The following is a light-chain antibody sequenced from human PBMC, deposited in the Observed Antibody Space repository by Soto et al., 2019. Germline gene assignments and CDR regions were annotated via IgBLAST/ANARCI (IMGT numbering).Light chain of an antibody. CDR1: QSLLHSDGKTY. V-gene: IGKV2D-29*01. CDR2: EVS. CDR3: LQDYTYRT. Sequence: MSQNPLSLSVTPGQRASISCKSSQSLLHSDGKTYLYWYLQKPGQPPQLLIYEVSNRFSGVPDRFSGSGSGTDFTLTISRLQTEDFATYYCLQDYTYRTFGQRSKVDIK. J-gene: IGKJ1*01.